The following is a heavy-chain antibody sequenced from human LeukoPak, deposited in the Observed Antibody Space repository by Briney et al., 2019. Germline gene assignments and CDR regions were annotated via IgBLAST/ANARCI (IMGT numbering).Heavy chain of an antibody. CDR3: ARDMSSGYPNYYYYYMDV. Sequence: PSETLSLTCTVSGGSISRYYWSWIRQPPGKGLEWIGYIYDGGSSNYNPSLKSRATISVDRPKNQFSLKLTSVTAADTAVYYCARDMSSGYPNYYYYYMDVWGRGTTVTVSS. CDR2: IYDGGSS. J-gene: IGHJ6*03. D-gene: IGHD3-22*01. V-gene: IGHV4-59*01. CDR1: GGSISRYY.